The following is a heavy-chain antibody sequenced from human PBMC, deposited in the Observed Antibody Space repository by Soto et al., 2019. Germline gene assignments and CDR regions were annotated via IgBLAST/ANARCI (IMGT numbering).Heavy chain of an antibody. Sequence: GESLKISCAASGFTFTNAWMTWVRQAPGKGLEWVGRIKSKTDGGTTDYAAPVKGRYTISRDDSKNTFYLQMNSLKTEDTAVYYCNTGLYDYIWGSYRLPDYWGQGTLVTVSS. D-gene: IGHD3-16*02. CDR1: GFTFTNAW. CDR2: IKSKTDGGTT. J-gene: IGHJ4*02. V-gene: IGHV3-15*05. CDR3: NTGLYDYIWGSYRLPDY.